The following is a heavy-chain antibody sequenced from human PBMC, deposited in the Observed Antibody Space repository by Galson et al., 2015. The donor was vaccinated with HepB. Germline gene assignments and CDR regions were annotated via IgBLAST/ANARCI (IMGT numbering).Heavy chain of an antibody. J-gene: IGHJ3*02. V-gene: IGHV1-18*01. D-gene: IGHD1-26*01. CDR3: AREGGGGGSYLNYAFDI. CDR1: GYTFTSYG. Sequence: SVKVSCKASGYTFTSYGISWVRQAPGQGLEWMGWISAYNGNTNYAQKLQGRVTMTTDTSTSTAYMELRSLRSDDTAVYYCAREGGGGGSYLNYAFDIWGQGTMVTVSS. CDR2: ISAYNGNT.